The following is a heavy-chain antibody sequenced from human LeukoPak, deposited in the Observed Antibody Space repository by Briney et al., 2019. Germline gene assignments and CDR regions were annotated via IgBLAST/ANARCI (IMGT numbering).Heavy chain of an antibody. CDR3: ARDFYP. D-gene: IGHD3-3*01. J-gene: IGHJ5*02. Sequence: SETLSLTCAASGGSISSGDFSWSWIRQPPGKGLEWIGYIYHSGRTYYNPSLKNRVTMSLDRSKNQFSLKLSSVTAADTAVYYCARDFYPWGQGTLVTVSS. V-gene: IGHV4-30-2*01. CDR2: IYHSGRT. CDR1: GGSISSGDFS.